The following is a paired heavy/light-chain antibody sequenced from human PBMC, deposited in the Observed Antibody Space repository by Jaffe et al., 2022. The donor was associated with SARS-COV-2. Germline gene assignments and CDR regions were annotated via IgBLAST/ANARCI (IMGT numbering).Light chain of an antibody. CDR2: RNH. CDR1: SNNVGNQG. V-gene: IGLV10-54*01. Sequence: QAGLTQPPSVSKGLRQTATLTCTGNSNNVGNQGAAWLQQHQGLPPKLLFDRNHNRPSGISERLSASRSGNTASLTITGLQPEDEADYYCSAWDSSLRAWVFGGGTKVTVL. J-gene: IGLJ3*02. CDR3: SAWDSSLRAWV.
Heavy chain of an antibody. D-gene: IGHD2-15*01. V-gene: IGHV3-7*01. CDR3: ARACWGGLCVDEY. CDR1: GFTFSSHW. Sequence: EVQLVESGGGLVQPGGSLRLSCAASGFTFSSHWMNWVRQAPGKGLEWVANIKGDGTEKYYVDSVKGRFTISRDNGKNSLYLQMNSLRAEDTAVYYCARACWGGLCVDEYWGQGALVTVSS. CDR2: IKGDGTEK. J-gene: IGHJ4*02.